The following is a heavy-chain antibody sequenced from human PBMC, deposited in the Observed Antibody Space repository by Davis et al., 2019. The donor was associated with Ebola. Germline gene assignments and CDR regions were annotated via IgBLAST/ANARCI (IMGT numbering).Heavy chain of an antibody. V-gene: IGHV1-24*01. D-gene: IGHD1-1*01. J-gene: IGHJ6*02. CDR3: ATATETGRSYYYYYYGMDV. Sequence: ASVKVSCKVSGYTLTELSMHWVRQAPGKGLEWMGGFDPEDGETIYAQKFQGRVTMTEDTSTDTAYMELSSLRSEDTAVYYCATATETGRSYYYYYYGMDVWGQGTTVTVSS. CDR2: FDPEDGET. CDR1: GYTLTELS.